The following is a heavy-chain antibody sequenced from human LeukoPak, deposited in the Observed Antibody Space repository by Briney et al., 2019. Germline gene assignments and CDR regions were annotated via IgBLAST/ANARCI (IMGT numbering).Heavy chain of an antibody. V-gene: IGHV3-23*01. CDR1: GFTFSSYS. J-gene: IGHJ2*01. CDR2: ISGSGFST. Sequence: GGSLRLSCAASGFTFSSYSMNWVRQAPGKGLEWVSAISGSGFSTHYADSVKGRFTISRDNSKTTLFLQMNSLRAEDTALYYCAKDIEVAITGHYFDLWGRGTLVAVSS. D-gene: IGHD3-22*01. CDR3: AKDIEVAITGHYFDL.